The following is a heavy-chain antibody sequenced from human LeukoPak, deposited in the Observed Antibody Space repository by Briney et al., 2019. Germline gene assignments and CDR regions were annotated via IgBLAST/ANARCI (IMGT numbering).Heavy chain of an antibody. J-gene: IGHJ6*03. V-gene: IGHV4-39*07. CDR3: ARAFVRGVSSYYFYMDV. CDR2: IYYSGST. CDR1: GGSISSSSYY. D-gene: IGHD3-10*01. Sequence: SETLSLTCTVSGGSISSSSYYWGWIRQPPGKGLEWIGSIYYSGSTKYSPSLKSRVTMSVDTSKNQFSLTLSSVTAADTAVYYCARAFVRGVSSYYFYMDVWGKGATVTISS.